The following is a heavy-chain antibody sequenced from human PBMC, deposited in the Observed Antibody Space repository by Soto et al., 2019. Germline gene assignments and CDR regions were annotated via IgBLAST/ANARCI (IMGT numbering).Heavy chain of an antibody. D-gene: IGHD2-21*02. J-gene: IGHJ3*01. Sequence: GSLRVSFSASGFTFCNYAMNWVRQAPGKGLEWISSISDPGTSTYYANSVKGRFSMSRDNSKNTLFLQMNRLRADDTAVYFCAKSLVTPSDAFDLWGRGTLVTVSS. V-gene: IGHV3-23*01. CDR1: GFTFCNYA. CDR3: AKSLVTPSDAFDL. CDR2: ISDPGTST.